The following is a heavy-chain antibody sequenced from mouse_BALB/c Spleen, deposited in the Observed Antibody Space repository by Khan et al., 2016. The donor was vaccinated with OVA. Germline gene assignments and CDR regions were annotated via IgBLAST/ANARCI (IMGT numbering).Heavy chain of an antibody. D-gene: IGHD4-1*01. Sequence: EVQLHQSGPELVKPGTSVKMSCKASGYIFTNYIIHWVKQKPGQGLEWIGYINPYNGATNYNEKFKGKATLTSDKSSDTAYMELGSLTSEDSAVYSCARGNWQSYYFDYWGQGATLTVSS. CDR1: GYIFTNYI. J-gene: IGHJ2*01. CDR3: ARGNWQSYYFDY. CDR2: INPYNGAT. V-gene: IGHV1S136*01.